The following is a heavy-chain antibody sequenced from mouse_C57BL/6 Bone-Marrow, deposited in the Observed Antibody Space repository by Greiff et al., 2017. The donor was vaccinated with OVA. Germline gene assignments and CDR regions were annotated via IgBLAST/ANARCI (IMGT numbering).Heavy chain of an antibody. D-gene: IGHD1-1*01. CDR2: IDPEDGET. V-gene: IGHV14-2*01. J-gene: IGHJ2*01. Sequence: EVQGVESGAELVKPGASVKLSCTASGFNIKDYYMHWVKQRTEQGLEWIGRIDPEDGETKYAPKFQGKATITADTSSNTAYLQLSSLTSEDTAVYYCAFTTVVARLDYWGQGTTLTVSS. CDR3: AFTTVVARLDY. CDR1: GFNIKDYY.